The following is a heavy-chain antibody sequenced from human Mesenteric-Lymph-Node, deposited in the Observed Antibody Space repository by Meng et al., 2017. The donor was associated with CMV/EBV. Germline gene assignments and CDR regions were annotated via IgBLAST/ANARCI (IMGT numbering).Heavy chain of an antibody. CDR1: YA. V-gene: IGHV3-23*01. CDR3: AKDRADKYYYDSSGYSDDAFDI. Sequence: YAMSWVRQAPGKGLEWVSGISGSGRNTYYADSVKGQFTISRDNSKNTLYLQMNSLRAEDTAVYYCAKDRADKYYYDSSGYSDDAFDIWGQGTMVTVSS. D-gene: IGHD3-22*01. J-gene: IGHJ3*02. CDR2: ISGSGRNT.